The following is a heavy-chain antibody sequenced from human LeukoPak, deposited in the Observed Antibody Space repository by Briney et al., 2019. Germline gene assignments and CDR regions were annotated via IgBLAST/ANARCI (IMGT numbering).Heavy chain of an antibody. CDR1: GGSFSGYY. J-gene: IGHJ4*02. V-gene: IGHV4-34*01. D-gene: IGHD6-19*01. CDR3: ARALAGTSDY. Sequence: PSETLSLTCAVYGGSFSGYYWSWIRQPPGKGLEWIGAINHSGSTNYNPSLKSRVTISVDTSKTQFSLKLSSVTAADTAVYYCARALAGTSDYWGQGTLVAVSS. CDR2: INHSGST.